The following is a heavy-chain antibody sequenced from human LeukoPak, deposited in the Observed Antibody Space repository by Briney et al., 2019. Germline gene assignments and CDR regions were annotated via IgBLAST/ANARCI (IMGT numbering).Heavy chain of an antibody. Sequence: GSLRLSCAASGFTFSDHYMSWFRQAPGKGLEWISYITNSGRDMSYTDSVKGRFTISRDNAKNSLFLQMNSLRAEDTAVYFCGRGHWGIDYWGQGTLVTVSS. J-gene: IGHJ4*02. D-gene: IGHD7-27*01. V-gene: IGHV3-11*04. CDR3: GRGHWGIDY. CDR1: GFTFSDHY. CDR2: ITNSGRDM.